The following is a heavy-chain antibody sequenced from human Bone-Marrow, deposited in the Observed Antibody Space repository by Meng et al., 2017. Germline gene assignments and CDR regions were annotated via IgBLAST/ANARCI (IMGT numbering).Heavy chain of an antibody. Sequence: GESLKISCAASGFTFSSYAMHWVRQAPGKGLEWVAVISYDGSNKYYADSVKGRFTISRDDSKNMAYLQMNSLETEDTALYYCTIYTRGHIWGQGSMVTVSS. D-gene: IGHD3-10*01. V-gene: IGHV3-30*04. CDR3: TIYTRGHI. J-gene: IGHJ3*02. CDR1: GFTFSSYA. CDR2: ISYDGSNK.